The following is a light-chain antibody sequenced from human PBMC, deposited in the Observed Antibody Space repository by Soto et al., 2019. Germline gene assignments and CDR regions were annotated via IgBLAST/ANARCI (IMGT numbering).Light chain of an antibody. V-gene: IGKV1-9*01. J-gene: IGKJ5*01. CDR1: QGISNY. CDR3: QQLNGYPIT. Sequence: DIQLTQSPSFLSASVGDRVTITCRASQGISNYLAWYQQKLGKAPNLLIHAASNLQRGVPSRFSGSGFGTEFTLTISSLQPEDFATYYCQQLNGYPITFGQGTRLDIK. CDR2: AAS.